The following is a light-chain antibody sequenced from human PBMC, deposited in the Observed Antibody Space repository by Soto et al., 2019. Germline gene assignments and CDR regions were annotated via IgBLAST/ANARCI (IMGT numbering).Light chain of an antibody. V-gene: IGKV3-11*01. CDR1: QSVSSY. J-gene: IGKJ5*01. CDR3: PQRSNWSIT. CDR2: DAS. Sequence: EIVLTQSPATLSLSPGERATLSCRASQSVSSYLAWYQQKPGQAPRLLIYDASNRATGIPARFSGSGSGTDFTLTISSLEPADFAVYYCPQRSNWSITFGQGTRLEIK.